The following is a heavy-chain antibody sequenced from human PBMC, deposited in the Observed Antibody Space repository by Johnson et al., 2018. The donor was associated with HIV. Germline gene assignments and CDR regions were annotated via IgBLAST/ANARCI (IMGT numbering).Heavy chain of an antibody. Sequence: QVQLVESGGGLVKPGGSLRLSCAASGFTFSDYYMSWIRQAPGKGLEWVSHISSSGSPINYADSVKGRFSISRDSAKNSLYLQMNSLRAEDTAVYYCAPIAAHHDAFDIWGQGTMVTVSS. J-gene: IGHJ3*02. CDR2: ISSSGSPI. CDR1: GFTFSDYY. D-gene: IGHD6-6*01. CDR3: APIAAHHDAFDI. V-gene: IGHV3-11*04.